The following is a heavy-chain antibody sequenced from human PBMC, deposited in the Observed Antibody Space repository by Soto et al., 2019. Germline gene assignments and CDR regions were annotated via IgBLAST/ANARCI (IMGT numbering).Heavy chain of an antibody. J-gene: IGHJ6*03. V-gene: IGHV4-34*01. Sequence: SETLSLTCAVYGGSFSGYYWSWIRQPPGKGLEWIGEINHSGSTNYNPSLKSRVTISVDTSKNQFSLKLSSVTAADTAVYYCARAGYCSGGSCYLYYYYYMDVWGKGTTVTVSS. D-gene: IGHD2-15*01. CDR2: INHSGST. CDR3: ARAGYCSGGSCYLYYYYYMDV. CDR1: GGSFSGYY.